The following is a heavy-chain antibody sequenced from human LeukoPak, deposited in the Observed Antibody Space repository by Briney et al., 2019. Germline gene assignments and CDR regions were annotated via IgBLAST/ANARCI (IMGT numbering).Heavy chain of an antibody. J-gene: IGHJ4*01. V-gene: IGHV3-66*01. D-gene: IGHD3-22*01. CDR2: IYSGGST. CDR1: GFTVSSNY. Sequence: GGSLRLSCAASGFTVSSNYMSWVRQAPGKGLEWVSVIYSGGSTYYADSVKGRFTISRDNSKNTLYLQMNSLRADDAAVYYCARDWSGGNSGYIDYWGHGTLVTVSS. CDR3: ARDWSGGNSGYIDY.